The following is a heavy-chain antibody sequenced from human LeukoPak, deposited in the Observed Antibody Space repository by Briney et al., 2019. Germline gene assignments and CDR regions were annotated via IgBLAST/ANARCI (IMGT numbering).Heavy chain of an antibody. CDR1: GFTLSTYS. CDR3: ARDAIAASGTCNY. J-gene: IGHJ4*02. CDR2: ISSGPPTI. D-gene: IGHD6-13*01. Sequence: PGGSLRLSCAASGFTLSTYSMNWVRQAPGKGLEWVSYISSGPPTIYYADSVKGRFTISRDDAKNSLYLQMNSLTAEDTAVYYCARDAIAASGTCNYWGQGTLVTVSS. V-gene: IGHV3-48*01.